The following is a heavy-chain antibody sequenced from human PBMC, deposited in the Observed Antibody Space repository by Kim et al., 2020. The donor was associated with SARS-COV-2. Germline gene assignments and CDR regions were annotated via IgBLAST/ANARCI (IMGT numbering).Heavy chain of an antibody. Sequence: SETLSLTCTVSGGSVSSGSYYWSWIRQPPGKGLEWIGYIYYSGSTYYNPSLKSRVTISVDTSKNQFSLKLSSVTAADTAVYYCARDQEWFGELLGDYYYCGMDVGGQGPTVPVSS. CDR2: IYYSGST. J-gene: IGHJ6*02. V-gene: IGHV4-61*01. CDR1: GGSVSSGSYY. D-gene: IGHD3-10*01. CDR3: ARDQEWFGELLGDYYYCGMDV.